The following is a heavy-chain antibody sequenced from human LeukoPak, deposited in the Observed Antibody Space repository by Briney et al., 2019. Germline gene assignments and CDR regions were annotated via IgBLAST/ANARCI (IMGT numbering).Heavy chain of an antibody. V-gene: IGHV3-66*01. J-gene: IGHJ4*02. D-gene: IGHD5-12*01. CDR3: ARWVVATMFDY. CDR1: GFTFSNYA. CDR2: IYSDGST. Sequence: GGSLRLSCAASGFTFSNYAMSWVRQAPGKGLEWVSVIYSDGSTYYADSVKGRFTISRDNSKNTLFPQMNSLRAEDTAVYYCARWVVATMFDYWGPGTLVTVSS.